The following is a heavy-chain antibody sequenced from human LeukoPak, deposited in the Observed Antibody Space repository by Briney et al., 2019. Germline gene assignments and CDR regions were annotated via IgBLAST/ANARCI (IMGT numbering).Heavy chain of an antibody. D-gene: IGHD1-26*01. Sequence: SETLSLTCTVSRGSISSYYWSGIRQPPGKGLEWIRYIYYSGSTNYNPSLKSRVTISVETSKNQFSLQLSSVTAADTAVYHCARKELPGGFDIWGQGTMVTVSS. CDR3: ARKELPGGFDI. J-gene: IGHJ3*02. CDR1: RGSISSYY. CDR2: IYYSGST. V-gene: IGHV4-59*01.